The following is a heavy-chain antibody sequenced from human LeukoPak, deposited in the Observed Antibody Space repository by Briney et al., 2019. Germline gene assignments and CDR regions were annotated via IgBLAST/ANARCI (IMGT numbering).Heavy chain of an antibody. J-gene: IGHJ4*02. CDR3: AKDTAMVTPHFDY. Sequence: GGPLRLSCAASGFTFSSYGMSWVRQAPGKGLEWVSAISGSGGSTYYADSVKGRFTISRDNSKNTLYLQMNSLRAEDTAVYYCAKDTAMVTPHFDYWGQGTLVTVSS. V-gene: IGHV3-23*01. D-gene: IGHD5-18*01. CDR2: ISGSGGST. CDR1: GFTFSSYG.